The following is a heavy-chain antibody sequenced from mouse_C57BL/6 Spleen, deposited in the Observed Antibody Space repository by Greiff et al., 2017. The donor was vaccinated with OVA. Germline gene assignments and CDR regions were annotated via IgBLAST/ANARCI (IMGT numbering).Heavy chain of an antibody. CDR1: GFTFSDAW. V-gene: IGHV6-6*01. CDR3: TRYGSYYWYFDV. Sequence: EVQGVESGGGLVQPGGSMKLSCAASGFTFSDAWMDWVRQSPEKGLEWVAEIRNKANNHATYYAESVKGRFTISRDDSKSSVYLQMNSLRAEDTGIYYCTRYGSYYWYFDVWGTGTTVTVSS. CDR2: IRNKANNHAT. D-gene: IGHD1-1*01. J-gene: IGHJ1*03.